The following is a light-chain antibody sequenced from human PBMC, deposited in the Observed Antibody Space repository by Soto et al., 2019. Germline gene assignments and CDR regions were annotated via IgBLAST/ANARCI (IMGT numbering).Light chain of an antibody. J-gene: IGKJ1*01. CDR2: KAS. CDR3: QHYNSYSEA. Sequence: DIQMTQSPSTVSGSGGDRVTITCRASQTISSWLAWYQQKPGKAPKLLIYKASTLKSGVPSRFSGSGSGTEFTLTISSLQPDDFATYYCQHYNSYSEAFGQGTKVDIK. CDR1: QTISSW. V-gene: IGKV1-5*03.